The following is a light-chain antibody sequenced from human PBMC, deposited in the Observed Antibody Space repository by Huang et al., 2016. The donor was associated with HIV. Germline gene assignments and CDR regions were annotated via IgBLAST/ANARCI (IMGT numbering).Light chain of an antibody. CDR1: QSLFFSSNKLNY. V-gene: IGKV4-1*01. J-gene: IGKJ4*01. CDR3: QQYYHNPLT. Sequence: DIVMTQSPDSLAVSLGERATIHCRSSQSLFFSSNKLNYLAWYPKKPGQPPKLVISWASALESGVPDRCSGSGSGTHFTLTISSLQAEDVAVYYCQQYYHNPLTFGGGTKVEI. CDR2: WAS.